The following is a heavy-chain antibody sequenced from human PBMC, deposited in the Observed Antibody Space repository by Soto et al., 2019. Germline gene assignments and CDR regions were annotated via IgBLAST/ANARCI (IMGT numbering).Heavy chain of an antibody. V-gene: IGHV3-23*01. CDR1: GFTFSSYA. CDR3: AKSVLLWFGSRFYFDY. J-gene: IGHJ4*02. CDR2: ISGSGGST. Sequence: GSLRLSCAASGFTFSSYAMIWVRQAPGKGLEWVSAISGSGGSTYYADSVKGRFTISRDNSKNTLYLQMNSLRAEDTAVYYCAKSVLLWFGSRFYFDYWGQGTLVTVSS. D-gene: IGHD3-10*01.